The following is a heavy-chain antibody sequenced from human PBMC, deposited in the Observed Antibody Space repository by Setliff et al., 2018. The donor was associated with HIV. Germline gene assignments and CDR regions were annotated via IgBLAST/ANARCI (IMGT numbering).Heavy chain of an antibody. V-gene: IGHV1-2*06. Sequence: GASVKVSCKAVGYTFSGYYLHWVRQAPGQGLEWMGRINPKSGGTQYSQKFQGRVTMARDVSISTFYMQLTRLRSDDTAMYYCARDFQWELLPTDGFDIWGQGTMVTVSS. CDR2: INPKSGGT. J-gene: IGHJ3*02. D-gene: IGHD1-26*01. CDR3: ARDFQWELLPTDGFDI. CDR1: GYTFSGYY.